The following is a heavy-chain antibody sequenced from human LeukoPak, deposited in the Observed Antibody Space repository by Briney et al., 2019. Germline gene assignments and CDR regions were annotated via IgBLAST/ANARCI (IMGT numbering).Heavy chain of an antibody. CDR3: AKRHGISGTTTRAADY. CDR1: GFTFSTYT. Sequence: PGGSLRLSCAASGFTFSTYTMTWVRNVPGKGMDWVSVISGSGATTYYAESAKDRFTISRDNSKNTVYLQMNSLRAEDTAVYYCAKRHGISGTTTRAADYWGQGTLVTVSS. D-gene: IGHD1-7*01. CDR2: ISGSGATT. J-gene: IGHJ4*02. V-gene: IGHV3-23*01.